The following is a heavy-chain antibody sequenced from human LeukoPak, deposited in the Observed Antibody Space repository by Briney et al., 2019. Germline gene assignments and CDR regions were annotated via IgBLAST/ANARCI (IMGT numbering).Heavy chain of an antibody. CDR1: GYTFTSYG. Sequence: ASVKVSCKASGYTFTSYGISWVRQAPGQGLEWMGWISAYNGNTNYAQKLQGRVTMTTDTSTSTAYMELRSLRSDDTAVYYCARQYYYGSGSYYDSYYFDYWGQGTLVTVSS. V-gene: IGHV1-18*01. D-gene: IGHD3-10*01. CDR2: ISAYNGNT. J-gene: IGHJ4*02. CDR3: ARQYYYGSGSYYDSYYFDY.